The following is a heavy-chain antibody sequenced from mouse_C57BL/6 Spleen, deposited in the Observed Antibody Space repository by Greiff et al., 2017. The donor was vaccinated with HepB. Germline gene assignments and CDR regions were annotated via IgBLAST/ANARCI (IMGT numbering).Heavy chain of an antibody. D-gene: IGHD2-5*01. Sequence: EVQLVESGGGLVQPKGSLKLSCAASGFSFNTYAMNWVRQAPGKGLEWVARIRSKSNNYATYYADSVKDRFTISRDDSESMLYLQMNNLKTEDTAMYYCVRQEYSNFYAMDYWGQGTSVTVSS. CDR3: VRQEYSNFYAMDY. CDR1: GFSFNTYA. J-gene: IGHJ4*01. V-gene: IGHV10-1*01. CDR2: IRSKSNNYAT.